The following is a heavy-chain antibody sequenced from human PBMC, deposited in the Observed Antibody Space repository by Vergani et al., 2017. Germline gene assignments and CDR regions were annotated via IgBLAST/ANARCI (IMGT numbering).Heavy chain of an antibody. CDR1: GFTFSSYA. Sequence: EVQLLESGGGLVQPGGSLRLSCAASGFTFSSYAMSWVRQAPGKGLEWVSAISGSGGSTYYADSVKGRFTISRDNSKNTLYLQMNSLRAEDTAVYYCAKDWAMWQQLAYYFDYWGQGTLVTVSS. V-gene: IGHV3-23*01. CDR3: AKDWAMWQQLAYYFDY. CDR2: ISGSGGST. J-gene: IGHJ4*02. D-gene: IGHD6-13*01.